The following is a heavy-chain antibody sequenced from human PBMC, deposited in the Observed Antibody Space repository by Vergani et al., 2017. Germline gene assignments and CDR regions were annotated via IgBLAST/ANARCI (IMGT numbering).Heavy chain of an antibody. CDR2: ISGSGGST. CDR3: AXDVGGVDYDFWSGYYILGWFDP. CDR1: GFTFSSYA. V-gene: IGHV3-23*01. J-gene: IGHJ5*02. D-gene: IGHD3-3*01. Sequence: EVQLLESGGGLVQPGGSLRLSCAASGFTFSSYAMSWVRQAPGKGLEWVSAISGSGGSTYYADSVKGRFTISRDNSKNTLYLQMNSLRAEDTAVYYCAXDVGGVDYDFWSGYYILGWFDPWGQGTLVTVSS.